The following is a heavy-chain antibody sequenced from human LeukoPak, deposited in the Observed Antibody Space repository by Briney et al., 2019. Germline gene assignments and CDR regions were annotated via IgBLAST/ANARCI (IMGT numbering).Heavy chain of an antibody. CDR3: ARGGNYFDY. Sequence: PSETLSLTCTVSGGSISSYYWTCLRQSPGKGLEWIGYIYYSGNTNHNPSLKSRVTISVDTSKNQFSLTLSSVTAADTAVYYCARGGNYFDYWGQGNLVTVSS. V-gene: IGHV4-59*01. CDR2: IYYSGNT. CDR1: GGSISSYY. J-gene: IGHJ4*02. D-gene: IGHD2-15*01.